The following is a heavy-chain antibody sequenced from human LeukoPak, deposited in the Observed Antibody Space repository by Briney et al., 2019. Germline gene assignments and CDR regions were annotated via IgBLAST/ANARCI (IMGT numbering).Heavy chain of an antibody. CDR1: GGTFSSYA. CDR3: AREGGVVLMVYAPNTGWFDP. J-gene: IGHJ5*02. D-gene: IGHD2-8*01. CDR2: IIPIVGTA. Sequence: SAKVSCKASGGTFSSYAISWVRQAPGLGLEWMGGIIPIVGTANYAQKFQGRVTITADESTSTAYMELSSLRSEDTAVYYCAREGGVVLMVYAPNTGWFDPWGQGTLVTVSS. V-gene: IGHV1-69*01.